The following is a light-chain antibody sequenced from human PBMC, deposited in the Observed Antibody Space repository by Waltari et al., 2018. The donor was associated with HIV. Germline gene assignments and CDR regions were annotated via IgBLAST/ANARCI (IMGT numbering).Light chain of an antibody. CDR1: KLGNKY. V-gene: IGLV3-1*01. J-gene: IGLJ1*01. CDR3: QAWDSTTAV. Sequence: SYELTQPPSVSVSPGQPASISCSGDKLGNKYTCWYQQRPGQSPVLLIYRDSKRPSGIPERFSGSNSGNTATLTISGAQAMDEADYYCQAWDSTTAVFGTGTKVTVL. CDR2: RDS.